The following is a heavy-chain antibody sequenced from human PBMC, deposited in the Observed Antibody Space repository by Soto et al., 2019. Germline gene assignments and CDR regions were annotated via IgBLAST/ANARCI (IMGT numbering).Heavy chain of an antibody. CDR3: ARDSEYSSSWTRYYYYYGMDV. CDR2: IWYDGSNK. J-gene: IGHJ6*02. V-gene: IGHV3-33*01. D-gene: IGHD6-6*01. CDR1: GFTFSSYG. Sequence: QVQLVESGGGVVQPGRSLRLSCAASGFTFSSYGMHWVRQAPGKGLEWVAVIWYDGSNKYYADSVKGRFTIFRDNSKNTLYLQMNSLRAEDTAVYYCARDSEYSSSWTRYYYYYGMDVWGQGTTVTVSS.